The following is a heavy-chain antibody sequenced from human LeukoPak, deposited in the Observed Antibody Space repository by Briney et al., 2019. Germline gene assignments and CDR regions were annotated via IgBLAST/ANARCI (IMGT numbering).Heavy chain of an antibody. V-gene: IGHV1-18*01. CDR2: ISAYNGNT. Sequence: RRASVKVSCKASGYTFTSYGISWVRQAPGQGLEWMGWISAYNGNTNYAQKLQGRVTMTIDTSTSTAYMELRSLRSDDTAVYYCARDSIVLMVYAMPNWFDPWGQGTLVTVSS. D-gene: IGHD2-8*01. CDR1: GYTFTSYG. CDR3: ARDSIVLMVYAMPNWFDP. J-gene: IGHJ5*02.